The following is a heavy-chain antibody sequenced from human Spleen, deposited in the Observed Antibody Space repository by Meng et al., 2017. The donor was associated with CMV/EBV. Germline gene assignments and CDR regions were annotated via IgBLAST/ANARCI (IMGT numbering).Heavy chain of an antibody. D-gene: IGHD3-16*01. J-gene: IGHJ4*02. V-gene: IGHV1-2*02. CDR2: INPNSSGT. Sequence: ASVKVSCKASGYTFTGYYMHWVRQAPGQGLEWMGWINPNSSGTNYAQKFQGRVTMTRDTSISTAYMELSRLRSDDTAVYYCARAKYVWGSYFLRGAMSFDYWGQGTLVTVSS. CDR1: GYTFTGYY. CDR3: ARAKYVWGSYFLRGAMSFDY.